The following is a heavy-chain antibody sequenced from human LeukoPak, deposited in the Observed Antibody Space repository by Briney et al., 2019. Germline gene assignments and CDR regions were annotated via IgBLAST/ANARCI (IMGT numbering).Heavy chain of an antibody. Sequence: ASVKVSCKASGYTFTSYDVNWVRQATGQGLEWMGYINPNSGGTNYAQKFQGRVTMTRDTSISTAYMELSRLRSDDTAVYYCATLGSGQWLAWRHRDDYWGQGTLVTVSS. D-gene: IGHD6-19*01. CDR2: INPNSGGT. CDR1: GYTFTSYD. V-gene: IGHV1-2*02. J-gene: IGHJ4*02. CDR3: ATLGSGQWLAWRHRDDY.